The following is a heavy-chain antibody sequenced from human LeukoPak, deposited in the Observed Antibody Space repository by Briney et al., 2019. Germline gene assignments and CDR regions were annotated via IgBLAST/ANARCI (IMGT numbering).Heavy chain of an antibody. CDR3: ARGPSYGDFFFDY. D-gene: IGHD4-17*01. V-gene: IGHV4-30-4*01. CDR2: IYYSGST. Sequence: SQTLSLTCTVSGGSISSGDYYWSWIRQPPGKGLEWNGYIYYSGSTYYNPSLKSRVTISVDTSKNQFALKLSSVTAADTGVYYCARGPSYGDFFFDYWGQGTLVTVSS. J-gene: IGHJ4*02. CDR1: GGSISSGDYY.